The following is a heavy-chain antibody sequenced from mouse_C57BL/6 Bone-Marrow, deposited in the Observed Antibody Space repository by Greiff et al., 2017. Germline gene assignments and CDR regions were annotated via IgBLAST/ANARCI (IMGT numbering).Heavy chain of an antibody. CDR1: GYTFTDYE. V-gene: IGHV1-15*01. D-gene: IGHD2-4*01. CDR3: TPIYYDYDDY. Sequence: QVQLQQSGAELVRPGASVTLSCKASGYTFTDYEMHWVKQTPVHGLEWIGAIDPETGGTAYNQKFKGKAILTADKSSSTAYMERRSLTSEDSAVYYCTPIYYDYDDYWGQGTTLTVSS. J-gene: IGHJ2*01. CDR2: IDPETGGT.